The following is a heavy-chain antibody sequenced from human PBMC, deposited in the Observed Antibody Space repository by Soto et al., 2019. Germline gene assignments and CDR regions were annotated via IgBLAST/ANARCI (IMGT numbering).Heavy chain of an antibody. Sequence: GGSLRLSCAASGFTFSSYGMHWVRQAPGKGLEWVAVIWYDGSNKYYADSVKGRFTISRDNSKNTLYLQMNSLRSEDTAVYYCARAGAGYCSSTSCPSFDYWGQGTLVTVSS. CDR1: GFTFSSYG. V-gene: IGHV3-33*01. D-gene: IGHD2-2*01. CDR3: ARAGAGYCSSTSCPSFDY. CDR2: IWYDGSNK. J-gene: IGHJ4*02.